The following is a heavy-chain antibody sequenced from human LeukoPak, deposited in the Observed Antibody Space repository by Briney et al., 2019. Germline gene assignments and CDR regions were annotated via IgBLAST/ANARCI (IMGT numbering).Heavy chain of an antibody. CDR3: AKAIGIAVAGTADY. Sequence: PGRSLRLSCAASGFTFSSYAMSWVRQAPGKGLEWVSAISGSGGSTYYADSVKGRFTISRDNSKNTLYLQMNSLRAEDTAVYYCAKAIGIAVAGTADYWGQGTLVTVSS. J-gene: IGHJ4*02. CDR1: GFTFSSYA. CDR2: ISGSGGST. D-gene: IGHD6-19*01. V-gene: IGHV3-23*01.